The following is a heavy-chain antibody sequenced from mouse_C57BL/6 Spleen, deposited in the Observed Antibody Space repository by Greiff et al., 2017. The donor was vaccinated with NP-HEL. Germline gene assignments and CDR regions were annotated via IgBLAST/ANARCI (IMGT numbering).Heavy chain of an antibody. CDR3: ARGYGSPYYYAMDY. CDR2: INPNYGTT. J-gene: IGHJ4*01. V-gene: IGHV1-39*01. Sequence: EVQLQESGPELVKPGASVKISCKASGYSFTDYNMNWVKQSNGKSLEWIGVINPNYGTTSYNQKFKGKATLTVDQSSSTAYMQLNSLTSEDSAVYYCARGYGSPYYYAMDYWGQGTSVTVSS. CDR1: GYSFTDYN. D-gene: IGHD1-1*01.